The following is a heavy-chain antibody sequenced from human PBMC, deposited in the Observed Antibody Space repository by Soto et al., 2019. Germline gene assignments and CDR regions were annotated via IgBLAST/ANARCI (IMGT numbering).Heavy chain of an antibody. V-gene: IGHV1-8*01. Sequence: QVQLVQSGAELKKPGASVKVSCKASGYTFTNDDINWVRQPTGQGLEWMGWMNANSGNTGHVQKFQGRISMTSNTSISTAYMELSSLRSEETAVYYCARGYDFLTSWGQGTTGTVSS. CDR1: GYTFTNDD. CDR3: ARGYDFLTS. CDR2: MNANSGNT. D-gene: IGHD3-9*01. J-gene: IGHJ6*02.